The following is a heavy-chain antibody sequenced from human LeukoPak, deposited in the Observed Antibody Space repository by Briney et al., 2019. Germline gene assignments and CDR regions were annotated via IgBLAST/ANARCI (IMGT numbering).Heavy chain of an antibody. CDR2: ISYDGSNA. J-gene: IGHJ4*02. CDR3: AKSSRTDTSGYLGY. V-gene: IGHV3-30*18. Sequence: GGSLRLSCAASGFTFSSYGMHWVRQAPGKGLEWVAVISYDGSNAYYADSLKGRFTISRDNSKNTLYLQMNSLRAEDTAMYYCAKSSRTDTSGYLGYWGQGSLVTVSS. D-gene: IGHD3-22*01. CDR1: GFTFSSYG.